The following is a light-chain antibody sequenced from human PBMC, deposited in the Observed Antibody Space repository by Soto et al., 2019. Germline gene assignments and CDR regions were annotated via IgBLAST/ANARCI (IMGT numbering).Light chain of an antibody. CDR2: DAS. CDR3: QLYGISPH. CDR1: QSVSSY. Sequence: EIVLTQSPATLSLSPGERATLSRRASQSVSSYLAWYQQKPGQAPRLLIYDASNRATGIPARLSGSGSGTDFTLTINRLEPEDSAVYYCQLYGISPHFGQGTRLEIK. V-gene: IGKV3-11*01. J-gene: IGKJ5*01.